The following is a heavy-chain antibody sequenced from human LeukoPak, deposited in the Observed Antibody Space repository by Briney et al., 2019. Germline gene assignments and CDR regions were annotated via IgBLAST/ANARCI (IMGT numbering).Heavy chain of an antibody. CDR2: INHSGST. CDR1: GGSFNGYY. Sequence: SETLSLTCAVYGGSFNGYYWSWIRQPPGKGLEWIGEINHSGSTNYNPSLKSRVTISVDMSNNQFSLKLSSVTAADTAVYYCVRGNYCSGGSCYHYYYYYTDVWGKGTTVTVSS. V-gene: IGHV4-34*01. D-gene: IGHD2-15*01. J-gene: IGHJ6*03. CDR3: VRGNYCSGGSCYHYYYYYTDV.